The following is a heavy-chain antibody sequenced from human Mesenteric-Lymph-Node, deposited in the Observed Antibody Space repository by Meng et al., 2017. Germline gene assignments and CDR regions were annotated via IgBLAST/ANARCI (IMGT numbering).Heavy chain of an antibody. D-gene: IGHD3-22*01. J-gene: IGHJ3*02. CDR3: ANRIGYYDSSGYYENAFDI. CDR2: INPNSGGT. Sequence: ASVKVSCKASGYTFTGYYMHWVRQAPGQGLEWMGWINPNSGGTNYAQKFQGRVTITRDTSASTAYMELSSLRSEDTAVYYCANRIGYYDSSGYYENAFDIWGQGTMVTVSS. V-gene: IGHV1-2*02. CDR1: GYTFTGYY.